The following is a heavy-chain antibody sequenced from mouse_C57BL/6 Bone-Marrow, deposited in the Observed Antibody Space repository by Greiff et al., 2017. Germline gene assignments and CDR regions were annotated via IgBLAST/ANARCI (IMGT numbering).Heavy chain of an antibody. CDR1: GFSFNTYA. Sequence: EVQGVESGGGLVQPKGSLKLSCAASGFSFNTYAMNWVRQAPGKGLEWVARIRSTSNNSATYYADSVKDRFTISRDDSESMLYLQMNNLKTEDTAMYYCVRHAYYGSRNWYFDVWGTGTTVTVSS. CDR2: IRSTSNNSAT. J-gene: IGHJ1*03. V-gene: IGHV10-1*01. CDR3: VRHAYYGSRNWYFDV. D-gene: IGHD1-1*01.